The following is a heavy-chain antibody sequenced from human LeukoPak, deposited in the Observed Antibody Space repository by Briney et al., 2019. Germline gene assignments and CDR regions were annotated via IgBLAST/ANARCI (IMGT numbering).Heavy chain of an antibody. CDR3: ASPGTGVSFDY. V-gene: IGHV4-38-2*02. D-gene: IGHD1-1*01. CDR2: IYHSGST. CDR1: DYSISSGYY. J-gene: IGHJ4*02. Sequence: SETLSLTCTVSDYSISSGYYWGWIRQPPGKGLEWIGSIYHSGSTYYNPSLKSRVTISVDTSKNQFSLKLSSVTAADTAVYYCASPGTGVSFDYWGQGTLVTVSS.